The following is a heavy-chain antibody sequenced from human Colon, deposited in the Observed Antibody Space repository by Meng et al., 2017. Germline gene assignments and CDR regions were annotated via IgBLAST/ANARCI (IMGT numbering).Heavy chain of an antibody. D-gene: IGHD2/OR15-2a*01. CDR1: GVSVSGYY. V-gene: IGHV4-34*01. CDR3: ARGLFSRLRSLWFDP. J-gene: IGHJ5*02. Sequence: QVYIHALCGGLLQPSETLSLYRAVYGVSVSGYYWSSIRQPPGKGLEWIGEINHSGPTNFNPSLESRVPISIDTSKNQISLNVTSLTAADTAVYYCARGLFSRLRSLWFDPWGQGTLVTVSS. CDR2: INHSGPT.